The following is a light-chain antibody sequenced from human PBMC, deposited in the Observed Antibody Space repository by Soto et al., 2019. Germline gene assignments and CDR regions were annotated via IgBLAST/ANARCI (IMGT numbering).Light chain of an antibody. CDR2: DAS. Sequence: DIQMTQSPSTLSASVGDRVTITCRASQTVNTWLAWYQQKPGKAPKLLIYDASSLESGVPSRFSGSGSGTEFTLTISSLQPDDFATYYCQQYNSYPTFGQGTRLEIK. CDR3: QQYNSYPT. V-gene: IGKV1-5*01. CDR1: QTVNTW. J-gene: IGKJ5*01.